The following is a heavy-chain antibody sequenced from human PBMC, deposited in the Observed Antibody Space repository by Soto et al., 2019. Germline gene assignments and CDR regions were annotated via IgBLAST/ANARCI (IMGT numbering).Heavy chain of an antibody. CDR1: GFTFSTFW. D-gene: IGHD2-2*01. J-gene: IGHJ6*02. V-gene: IGHV3-7*03. CDR3: ARYIPGVRYYGMDV. Sequence: PGGSLRLSCAASGFTFSTFWMSWVRQAPGKGLEWVATINEGGSQKYYEDSVKGRFTISRDNAGNTLSLQMNSLRAEDTAVYYCARYIPGVRYYGMDVWGQGTTVTVSS. CDR2: INEGGSQK.